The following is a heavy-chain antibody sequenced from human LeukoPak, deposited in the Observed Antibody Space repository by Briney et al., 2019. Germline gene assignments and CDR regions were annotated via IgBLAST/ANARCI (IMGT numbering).Heavy chain of an antibody. CDR3: ARGVGATTLNGRYFDL. Sequence: SETLSLTCTVSGGSISSYYWSWIRQPPGKGLEWIGYIYYSGSTNYNPSLKSRVTISVDTSKNQFSLKLSSVAAADTAVYYCARGVGATTLNGRYFDLWGRGTLVTVSS. V-gene: IGHV4-59*12. CDR2: IYYSGST. D-gene: IGHD1-26*01. J-gene: IGHJ2*01. CDR1: GGSISSYY.